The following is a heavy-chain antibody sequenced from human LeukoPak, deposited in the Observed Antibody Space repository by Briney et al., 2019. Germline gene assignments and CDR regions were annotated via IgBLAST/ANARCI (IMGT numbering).Heavy chain of an antibody. CDR3: ARDSNSSRYRRLGAFDI. V-gene: IGHV6-1*01. CDR2: TYYRSKWYN. Sequence: SQTLSLTCAISGDSVSSNSAAWNWIRQSPSRGLEWLGRTYYRSKWYNDYAVSVKSRITINPDTSKNQFFLQLNSVAPDETAVSYSARDSNSSRYRRLGAFDIWRQGTMVTVSS. J-gene: IGHJ3*02. D-gene: IGHD6-25*01. CDR1: GDSVSSNSAA.